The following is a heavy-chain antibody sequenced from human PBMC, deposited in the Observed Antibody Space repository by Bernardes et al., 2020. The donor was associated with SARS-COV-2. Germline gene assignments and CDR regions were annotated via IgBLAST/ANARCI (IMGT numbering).Heavy chain of an antibody. CDR3: AKLRGYNWNVDAFDT. J-gene: IGHJ3*02. CDR2: MSSIGGST. D-gene: IGHD1-1*01. CDR1: GFTFSSYG. Sequence: GGSLRLSCAASGFTFSSYGMHWVRQAPGKGLEWVSAMSSIGGSTYYADSVKGRFTISRDNSENTLSLQMNSLRAEDTAVYYCAKLRGYNWNVDAFDTWGQG. V-gene: IGHV3-23*01.